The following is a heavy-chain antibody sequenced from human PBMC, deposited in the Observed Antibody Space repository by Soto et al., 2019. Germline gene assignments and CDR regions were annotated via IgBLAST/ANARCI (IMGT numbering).Heavy chain of an antibody. Sequence: XTLSLACTVSGGSVNTYYWSWIRQPPGKGLELIGYVYYSGNSDSINSLKSRVTISIDTSKKQVSLKLNSVTAADTAVYYCARNWFSVAGRFHFDYWGQGIPATVS. CDR3: ARNWFSVAGRFHFDY. D-gene: IGHD6-19*01. CDR2: VYYSGNS. J-gene: IGHJ4*02. CDR1: GGSVNTYY. V-gene: IGHV4-59*02.